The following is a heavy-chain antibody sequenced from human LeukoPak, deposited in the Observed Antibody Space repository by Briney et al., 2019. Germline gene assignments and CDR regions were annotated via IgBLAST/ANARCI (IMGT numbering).Heavy chain of an antibody. J-gene: IGHJ4*02. CDR1: GFTFSSYA. CDR3: AKARYCSGGSCYHDY. CDR2: ISGSGGST. V-gene: IGHV3-23*01. Sequence: GGSLRLSCAASGFTFSSYAMSWVRQAPGKGLEWVSAISGSGGSTYYAGSVKGRFTISRDNSKNTLYLQMNSLRAEDTAVYYCAKARYCSGGSCYHDYWGQGTLVTVSS. D-gene: IGHD2-15*01.